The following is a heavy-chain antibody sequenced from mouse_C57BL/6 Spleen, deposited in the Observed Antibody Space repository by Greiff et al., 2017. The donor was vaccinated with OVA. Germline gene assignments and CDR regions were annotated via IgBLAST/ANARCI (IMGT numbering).Heavy chain of an antibody. CDR2: ISDGGSYT. J-gene: IGHJ2*01. CDR1: GFTFSSYA. V-gene: IGHV5-4*01. Sequence: EVQGVESGGGLVKPGGSLKLSCAASGFTFSSYAMSWVRQTPEKRLEWVATISDGGSYTYYPDNVKGRFTIARDNAKNNLYLQMSHLKSEDTAMYYCARDRYYGSGALYYFDYWGQGTTLTVSS. CDR3: ARDRYYGSGALYYFDY. D-gene: IGHD1-1*01.